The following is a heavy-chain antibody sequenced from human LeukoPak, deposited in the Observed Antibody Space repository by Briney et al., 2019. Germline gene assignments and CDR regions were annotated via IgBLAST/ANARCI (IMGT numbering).Heavy chain of an antibody. CDR3: ARQTDPYSSSPLFAFDI. CDR1: GDSVSSNSAA. D-gene: IGHD6-13*01. Sequence: SQTLSLTCAISGDSVSSNSAAWSWIRQSPSRGLEWLGRTYYRSKWYNDYAVSVKSRITINPDTSKNQSSLQLNSVTPEDTAVYYCARQTDPYSSSPLFAFDIWGQGTMVTVSS. J-gene: IGHJ3*02. V-gene: IGHV6-1*01. CDR2: TYYRSKWYN.